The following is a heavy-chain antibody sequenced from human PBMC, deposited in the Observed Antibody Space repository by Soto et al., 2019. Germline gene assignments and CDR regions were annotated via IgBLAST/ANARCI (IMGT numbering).Heavy chain of an antibody. CDR2: VYYSGST. V-gene: IGHV4-31*03. D-gene: IGHD3-10*01. CDR3: ARDVGIWFWELSTSANYSYGLDV. CDR1: GGSISSGGYY. Sequence: QVQLQESGPGLVKPSQTLSLTCTVSGGSISSGGYYWTWIRQHREKGLEWIGYVYYSGSTHYNPSLHNRATISADTSKNQCSLDLNFVTGADTDVYYCARDVGIWFWELSTSANYSYGLDVWGQGTTVTVSS. J-gene: IGHJ6*02.